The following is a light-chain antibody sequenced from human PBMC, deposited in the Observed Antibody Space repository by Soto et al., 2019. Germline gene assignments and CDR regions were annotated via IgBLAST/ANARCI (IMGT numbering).Light chain of an antibody. CDR3: QQYNNWPLT. CDR1: QGISSY. V-gene: IGKV1D-8*02. Sequence: AIRMTQSPSSFSASTGGRCTISCLMSQGISSYLAWYQQKPGQAPELLIYAASTLQSGVPSRFSGSGSGTDFTLTISSLRSDDFEVYYCQQYNNWPLTFGGGTKVDIK. CDR2: AAS. J-gene: IGKJ4*01.